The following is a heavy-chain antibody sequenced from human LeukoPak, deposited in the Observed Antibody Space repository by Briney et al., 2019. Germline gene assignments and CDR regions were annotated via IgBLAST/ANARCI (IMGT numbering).Heavy chain of an antibody. D-gene: IGHD2-2*01. CDR3: AKDLLLVPAAKIDY. Sequence: GGSLRLSCAASGFTFSSYAMSWDRQAPGKGLEWVSAISGSGGSTYYADSVKGRFTISRDNSKNTLYLQMNSMRAEDTAVYYCAKDLLLVPAAKIDYWGQGTLVTVSS. J-gene: IGHJ4*02. CDR2: ISGSGGST. V-gene: IGHV3-23*01. CDR1: GFTFSSYA.